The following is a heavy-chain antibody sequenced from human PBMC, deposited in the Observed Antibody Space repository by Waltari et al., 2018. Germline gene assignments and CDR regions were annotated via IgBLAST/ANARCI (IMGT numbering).Heavy chain of an antibody. V-gene: IGHV3-23*01. CDR2: IGGSGGST. Sequence: EVQLLESGGGLVQPGGSLRLSCAASGFTFSSYAMSWVRQAPGKGLEWVSAIGGSGGSTYYADTGNGRFTSARDKSKNTLYVQMNSLRAEDTAVYYCAKVGVVVVVVDLYYFDYWGQGTLVTVSS. CDR3: AKVGVVVVVVDLYYFDY. D-gene: IGHD2-15*01. J-gene: IGHJ4*02. CDR1: GFTFSSYA.